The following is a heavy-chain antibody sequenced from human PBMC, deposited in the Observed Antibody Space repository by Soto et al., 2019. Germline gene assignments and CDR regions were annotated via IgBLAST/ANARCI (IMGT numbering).Heavy chain of an antibody. V-gene: IGHV3-30*18. CDR3: AKDGRITMVRGVSAFDI. CDR2: ISYDGSNK. CDR1: GFTFSSYG. J-gene: IGHJ3*02. Sequence: GGSLRLSCAASGFTFSSYGMHWVRQAPGKGLEWVAVISYDGSNKYYADSVKGRFTISRDNSKNTLYLQMNSLRAEDTAVYYCAKDGRITMVRGVSAFDIWGQGTMVTVS. D-gene: IGHD3-10*01.